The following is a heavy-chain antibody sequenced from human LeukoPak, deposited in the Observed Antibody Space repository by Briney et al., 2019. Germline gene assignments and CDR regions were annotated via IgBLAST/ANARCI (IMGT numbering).Heavy chain of an antibody. CDR1: GFTFSSYS. D-gene: IGHD3-10*01. J-gene: IGHJ4*02. CDR3: ARDSGERREFDY. Sequence: GGSLRLSCAASGFTFSSYSMNWVRQAPGKGLEWVSSISSSSSYIYYADSVKGRFTISRDNAKNSLYLQMNSLRAEDTAVYYCARDSGERREFDYWGQGTLVTVSS. V-gene: IGHV3-21*01. CDR2: ISSSSSYI.